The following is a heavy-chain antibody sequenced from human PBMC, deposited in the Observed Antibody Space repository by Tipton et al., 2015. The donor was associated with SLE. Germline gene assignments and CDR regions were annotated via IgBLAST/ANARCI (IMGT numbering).Heavy chain of an antibody. V-gene: IGHV4-61*02. CDR3: ARGESSSMPDS. CDR2: IYSGGTT. CDR1: GDSVSNYNYY. D-gene: IGHD6-13*01. Sequence: TLSLTCTVSGDSVSNYNYYWSWIRQSAGKELEWLGRIYSGGTTNYNPSLKSRLTISLDTSKNQFSLSLNSWTAADTAVYYCARGESSSMPDSWGQGSLVTVSS. J-gene: IGHJ4*02.